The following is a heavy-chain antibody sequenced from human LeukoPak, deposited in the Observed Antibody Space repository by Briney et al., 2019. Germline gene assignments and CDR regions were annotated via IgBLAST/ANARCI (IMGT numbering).Heavy chain of an antibody. Sequence: PGRSLRLSCSASGFTFDDYAMHWVRQAPGKGLEWVSGISWNSGSIGYADSVRGRFTISRDNAKNSLYLQMNSLRAEDTALYYCAKGGSYSGYFQHWGQGTLVTVSS. V-gene: IGHV3-9*01. CDR3: AKGGSYSGYFQH. J-gene: IGHJ1*01. CDR1: GFTFDDYA. CDR2: ISWNSGSI. D-gene: IGHD1-26*01.